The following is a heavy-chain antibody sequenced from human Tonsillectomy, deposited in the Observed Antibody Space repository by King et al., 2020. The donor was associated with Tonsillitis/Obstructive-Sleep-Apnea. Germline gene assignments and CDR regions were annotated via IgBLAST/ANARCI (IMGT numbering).Heavy chain of an antibody. V-gene: IGHV4-59*01. CDR2: IYDSGSI. CDR1: GGSISSYY. J-gene: IGHJ3*02. CDR3: TRDMVLEAGGDAFDI. D-gene: IGHD2-8*01. Sequence: VQLQESGPGRVKPSETLSLTCTVSGGSISSYYWSWIRQPPGKGLEWIGYIYDSGSINYNPSLKSRVTISVDTSKNQFSLKLSSVTAADTAVYYCTRDMVLEAGGDAFDIWGQGTMVTVSS.